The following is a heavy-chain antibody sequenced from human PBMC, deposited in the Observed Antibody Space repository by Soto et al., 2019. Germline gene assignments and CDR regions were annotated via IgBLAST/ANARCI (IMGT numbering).Heavy chain of an antibody. J-gene: IGHJ5*02. Sequence: PSETLSLTCTVSGGSISSYYWSWIRQPPGKGLEWIGYIYYSGSTNYNPSLKSRVTISVDTSKNQFSLKLSSVTAADTAVYYCARGERSYYDSSGYSRFDPWGQGNLVSVSS. CDR2: IYYSGST. CDR1: GGSISSYY. V-gene: IGHV4-59*01. D-gene: IGHD3-22*01. CDR3: ARGERSYYDSSGYSRFDP.